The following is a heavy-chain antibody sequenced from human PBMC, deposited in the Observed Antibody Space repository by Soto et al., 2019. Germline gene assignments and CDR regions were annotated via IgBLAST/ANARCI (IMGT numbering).Heavy chain of an antibody. CDR2: TYYRSKWYI. J-gene: IGHJ6*02. V-gene: IGHV6-1*01. Sequence: SQTLSLTCAISGDSVSTDSASWNWIRQSPSRGLEWLGRTYYRSKWYIEYAPSMQSRIVITPDTSKNQFSLQLNSVTPEDTAVYFCARDYYYGMDVWGQGTTVTVSS. CDR1: GDSVSTDSAS. CDR3: ARDYYYGMDV.